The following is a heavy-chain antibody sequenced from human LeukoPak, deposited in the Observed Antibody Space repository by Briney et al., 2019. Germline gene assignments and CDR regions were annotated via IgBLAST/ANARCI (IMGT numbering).Heavy chain of an antibody. CDR1: GYTFTSYG. CDR3: ARQRRGAAAGFDY. Sequence: GASVKVSCKASGYTFTSYGISWVRQAPGQGLEWMGWISAYNGNTNYAQKLQGRVTITRNTSISTAYMELSSLRSEDTAVYYCARQRRGAAAGFDYWGQGTLVTVSS. V-gene: IGHV1-18*01. J-gene: IGHJ4*02. CDR2: ISAYNGNT. D-gene: IGHD6-13*01.